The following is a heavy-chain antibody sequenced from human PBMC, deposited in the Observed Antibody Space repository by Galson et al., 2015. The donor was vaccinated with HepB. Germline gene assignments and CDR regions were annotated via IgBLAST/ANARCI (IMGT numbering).Heavy chain of an antibody. CDR2: ISYDGSNK. CDR3: AKDNGGWGILTGYFCCMDV. Sequence: SLRLSCAASGFTFSSYGMHWVRQAPGKGLEWVAVISYDGSNKYYADSVKGRFTISRDNSKNTLYLQMNSLRAEDTAVYYCAKDNGGWGILTGYFCCMDVWGQGTTVTVSS. J-gene: IGHJ6*02. D-gene: IGHD3-9*01. CDR1: GFTFSSYG. V-gene: IGHV3-30*18.